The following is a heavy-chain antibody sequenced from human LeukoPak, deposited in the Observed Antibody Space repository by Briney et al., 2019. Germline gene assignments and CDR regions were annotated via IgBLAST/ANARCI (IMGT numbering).Heavy chain of an antibody. Sequence: SQTLSLTCTVSGGSISSGDDYWSWIRQPPGKGVEWIGYIYYSGSTYYNPSLKSRVTISVDTSKNQFSLKLSSVTAADTAVYYCARGVTIFGVVGYNWFDPWGQGTLVTVSS. CDR2: IYYSGST. CDR1: GGSISSGDDY. CDR3: ARGVTIFGVVGYNWFDP. J-gene: IGHJ5*02. D-gene: IGHD3-3*01. V-gene: IGHV4-30-4*08.